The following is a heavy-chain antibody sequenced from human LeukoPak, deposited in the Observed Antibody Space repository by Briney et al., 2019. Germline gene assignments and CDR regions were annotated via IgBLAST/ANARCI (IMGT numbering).Heavy chain of an antibody. CDR3: ARRGECTSSTCYYFDN. CDR2: ISGSSSTI. V-gene: IGHV3-11*01. J-gene: IGHJ4*02. Sequence: GGSLRLSSAASGFTFSHYYMTWIRQAPGQGLEWVSYISGSSSTIYYADSAKGRFTISRDNSKNSLYLQMNSLRAEDTAVYYCARRGECTSSTCYYFDNWGQGVQVTVSS. D-gene: IGHD2-2*01. CDR1: GFTFSHYY.